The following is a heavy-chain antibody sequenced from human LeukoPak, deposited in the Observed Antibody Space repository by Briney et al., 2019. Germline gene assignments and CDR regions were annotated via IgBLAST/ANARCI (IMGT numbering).Heavy chain of an antibody. CDR2: IGTRSRHI. V-gene: IGHV3-21*01. CDR3: APRGAHGY. CDR1: GFILTDYS. D-gene: IGHD4/OR15-4a*01. Sequence: GRSQRLSYAVSGFILTDYSMNWLRQAPGKGLEWVSSIGTRSRHIYYAESVKGRFTISRDNATNSVYLQMNSLGVEDTGVCYCAPRGAHGYWGQGTLVTVSS. J-gene: IGHJ4*02.